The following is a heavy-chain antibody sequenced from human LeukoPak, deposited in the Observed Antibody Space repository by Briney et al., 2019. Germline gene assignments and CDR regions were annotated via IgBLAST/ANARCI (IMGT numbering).Heavy chain of an antibody. V-gene: IGHV3-21*01. CDR1: GFIFSSYS. D-gene: IGHD2-2*01. J-gene: IGHJ3*02. CDR2: ISSSSSYI. CDR3: ARMVQLLSHDAFDI. Sequence: GGSLRLSCAASGFIFSSYSMNWDRQAPGKRLEWVSSISSSSSYIYYADSVKGRFTISRDNAKNSLYLQMNSLRAEDTAVYYCARMVQLLSHDAFDIWGQGTMVTVSS.